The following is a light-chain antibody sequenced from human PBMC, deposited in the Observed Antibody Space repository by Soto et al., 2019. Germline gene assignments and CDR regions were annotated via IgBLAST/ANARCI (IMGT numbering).Light chain of an antibody. CDR2: DAS. CDR3: QQYNYWPIT. J-gene: IGKJ5*01. V-gene: IGKV3D-15*01. Sequence: EIVLTQSPATLSLSPVERATLSGMASQSVSSYLAWYQQKPGQAPRLLIYDASNRATGIPARFAGSGSGTEFTLTISSLQSEDFAVYFCQQYNYWPITFGQGTRLEIK. CDR1: QSVSSY.